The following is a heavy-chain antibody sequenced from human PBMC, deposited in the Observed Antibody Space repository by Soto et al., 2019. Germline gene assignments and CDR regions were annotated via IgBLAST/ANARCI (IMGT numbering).Heavy chain of an antibody. CDR2: IYWDDDK. CDR1: GFSLSSSGVG. D-gene: IGHD4-17*01. V-gene: IGHV2-5*02. Sequence: QITLKESGPTLVSPTQTLTLTCTFSGFSLSSSGVGVGWIRQPPGKALEWLALIYWDDDKRYSPSLESRLTITKDTSKNQVVLTLTKLDTVDTATYSCARGVWTTYSSPFFDYWGQGTLVTVSS. J-gene: IGHJ4*02. CDR3: ARGVWTTYSSPFFDY.